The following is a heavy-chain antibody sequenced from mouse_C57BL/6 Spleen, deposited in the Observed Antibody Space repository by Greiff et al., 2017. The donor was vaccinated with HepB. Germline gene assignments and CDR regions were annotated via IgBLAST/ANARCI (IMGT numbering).Heavy chain of an antibody. CDR2: ISSGSSTI. CDR1: GFTFSDYG. V-gene: IGHV5-17*01. J-gene: IGHJ4*01. D-gene: IGHD2-4*01. CDR3: ARCYDYDGGYAMDY. Sequence: EVQLVESGGGLVKPGGSLKLSCAASGFTFSDYGMHWVRQAPEKGLEWVAYISSGSSTIYYADTVKGRFTITRDNAKNTLFLQMTSLRSEDTAMYYCARCYDYDGGYAMDYWGQGTSVTVSS.